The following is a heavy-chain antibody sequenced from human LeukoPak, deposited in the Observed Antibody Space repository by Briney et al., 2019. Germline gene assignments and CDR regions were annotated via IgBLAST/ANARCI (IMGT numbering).Heavy chain of an antibody. Sequence: PSETLSHTCTVSGGSISSSSYYWGWIRQPPGEGLEWIGSIYYSGSTYYNPSLKSRVTISVDTSKNQFSLKLSSVTAADTAVYYCARGDYWGQGTLVTVSS. V-gene: IGHV4-39*07. CDR2: IYYSGST. J-gene: IGHJ4*02. CDR3: ARGDY. CDR1: GGSISSSSYY.